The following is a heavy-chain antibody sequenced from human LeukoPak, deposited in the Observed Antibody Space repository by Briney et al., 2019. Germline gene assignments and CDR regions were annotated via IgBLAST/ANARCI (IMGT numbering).Heavy chain of an antibody. CDR2: ISSSGSTI. CDR1: GFTFSSYE. CDR3: ARARWCSSTSCYFAAFDI. J-gene: IGHJ3*02. D-gene: IGHD2-2*01. Sequence: PGGSLRLSCAASGFTFSSYEMNWVRQAPGKGLEWVSYISSSGSTIYYADSVKGRFTISRDNAKNSLYLQMNSLRAEDTAVYYCARARWCSSTSCYFAAFDIWGQGIMVTVSS. V-gene: IGHV3-48*03.